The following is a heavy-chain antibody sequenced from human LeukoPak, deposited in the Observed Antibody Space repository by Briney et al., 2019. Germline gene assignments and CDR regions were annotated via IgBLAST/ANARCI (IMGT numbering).Heavy chain of an antibody. Sequence: ASVKVSCKASGGTFSSYAISWVRQATGQRPEWMGWMSPNSGDTGYALKFQDRVTMTRSTSISTAYMELSSLRSDDTAVYYCARGPPNWGYDYWGPGTLVTVSS. CDR3: ARGPPNWGYDY. J-gene: IGHJ4*02. V-gene: IGHV1-8*02. CDR2: MSPNSGDT. D-gene: IGHD7-27*01. CDR1: GGTFSSYA.